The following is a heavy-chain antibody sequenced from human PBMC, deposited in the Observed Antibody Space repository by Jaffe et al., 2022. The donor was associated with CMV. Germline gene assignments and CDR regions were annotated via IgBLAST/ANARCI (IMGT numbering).Heavy chain of an antibody. CDR3: ARDRTYSNSPYYYYYMDV. J-gene: IGHJ6*03. V-gene: IGHV3-53*02. CDR1: GFTVSSNY. CDR2: IYSGGST. D-gene: IGHD4-4*01. Sequence: EVQLVETGGGLIQPGGSLRLSCAASGFTVSSNYMSWVRQAPGKGLEWVSVIYSGGSTYYADSVKGRFTISRDNSKNTLYLQMNSLRAEDTAVYYCARDRTYSNSPYYYYYMDVWGKGTTVTVSS.